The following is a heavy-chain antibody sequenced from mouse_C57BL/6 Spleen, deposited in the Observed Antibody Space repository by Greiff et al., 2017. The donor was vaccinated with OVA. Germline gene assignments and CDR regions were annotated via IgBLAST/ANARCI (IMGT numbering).Heavy chain of an antibody. Sequence: QVQLQQPGAELVMPGASVKLSCKASGYTFTSYWMHWVKQRPGQGLEWIGEIDPSDSYTNYNQKFKGESTLTVDKSSSTAYMQLSSLTSEDSAVYYCARGEGSYYYAMDYWGQGTSVTVSS. CDR3: ARGEGSYYYAMDY. CDR1: GYTFTSYW. V-gene: IGHV1-69*01. CDR2: IDPSDSYT. J-gene: IGHJ4*01.